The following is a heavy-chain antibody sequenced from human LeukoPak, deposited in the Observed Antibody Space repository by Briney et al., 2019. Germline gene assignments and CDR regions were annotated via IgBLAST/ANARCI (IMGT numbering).Heavy chain of an antibody. CDR1: GHSITDFA. CDR3: ARMTTGKFEY. CDR2: INGANGNI. V-gene: IGHV1-3*01. D-gene: IGHD3-10*01. Sequence: ASVKVSCKAPGHSITDFAMHWVCQAPGQRFEWMGWINGANGNIRYSQKFQGRVTLTRDTAANTAYMELSSLRSEDTAVYYCARMTTGKFEYWGQGTLVTVSP. J-gene: IGHJ4*02.